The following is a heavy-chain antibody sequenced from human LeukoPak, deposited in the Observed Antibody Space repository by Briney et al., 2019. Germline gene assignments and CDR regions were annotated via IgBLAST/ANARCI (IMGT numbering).Heavy chain of an antibody. CDR3: AREMATIYYFDY. CDR1: GYTFTSYG. CDR2: ISAYNGNT. V-gene: IGHV1-18*01. Sequence: ASVKVSCKASGYTFTSYGISWVRQASGQGLEWMGWISAYNGNTNYAQKLQGRVTMTTDTSTSTAYMELRSLRSDDTAVYYCAREMATIYYFDYWGQGTLVTVSS. D-gene: IGHD5-24*01. J-gene: IGHJ4*02.